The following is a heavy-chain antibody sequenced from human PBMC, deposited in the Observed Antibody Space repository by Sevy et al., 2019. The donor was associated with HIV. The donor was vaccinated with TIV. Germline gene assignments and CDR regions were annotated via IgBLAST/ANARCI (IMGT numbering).Heavy chain of an antibody. CDR2: ISWNSGSI. Sequence: GGSLRLPCAASGFTFDDYAMHWVRQAPGKGLEWVSGISWNSGSIGYADSVKGRFTISRDNAKNSLYLQMNSLRAEDTALYYCAKDIGTYCSGGSCHYGMDVWGQGTTVTVSS. CDR1: GFTFDDYA. V-gene: IGHV3-9*01. CDR3: AKDIGTYCSGGSCHYGMDV. J-gene: IGHJ6*02. D-gene: IGHD2-15*01.